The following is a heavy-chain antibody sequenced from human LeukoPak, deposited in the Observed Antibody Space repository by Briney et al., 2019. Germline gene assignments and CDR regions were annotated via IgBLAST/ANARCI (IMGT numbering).Heavy chain of an antibody. CDR3: ASLTVDTAMVMDDAFDV. J-gene: IGHJ3*01. Sequence: ASVKVSCKASGYTFTGYYMHWVRQAPGQGLEWMGWINPNSGGTNYAQKFQGRVTMTRDTSISTAYMELSRLRSDDTAVYYCASLTVDTAMVMDDAFDVWGQGTMVTVSS. CDR2: INPNSGGT. CDR1: GYTFTGYY. V-gene: IGHV1-2*02. D-gene: IGHD5-18*01.